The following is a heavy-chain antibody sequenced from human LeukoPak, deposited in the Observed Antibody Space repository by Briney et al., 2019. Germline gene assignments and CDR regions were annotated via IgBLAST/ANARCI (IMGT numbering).Heavy chain of an antibody. D-gene: IGHD3-22*01. CDR3: ARDQVPHYYDSSGYYYPDAFDI. CDR1: GFTFSSYS. V-gene: IGHV3-21*01. CDR2: ISSSSSYI. Sequence: GGSLRLSCAASGFTFSSYSMNWVRQAPGKGLEWVSSISSSSSYIYYADSVKGRFTISRDNAKNSLYLQMNSLRAEDTAVYYRARDQVPHYYDSSGYYYPDAFDIWGQGTMVTVSS. J-gene: IGHJ3*02.